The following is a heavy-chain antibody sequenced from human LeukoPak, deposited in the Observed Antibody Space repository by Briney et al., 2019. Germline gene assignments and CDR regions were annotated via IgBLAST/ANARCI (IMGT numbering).Heavy chain of an antibody. CDR3: AKDWHILTGRNCFDP. V-gene: IGHV1-18*01. Sequence: ASVKVSCKASGYSFVLYGISWVQQAPGQGPEWMGWISTYNGNTKYAEKFQGRVTMSTDTSTSTAYMELRSLRFDDTAIYYCAKDWHILTGRNCFDPWGQGTLVTVSS. J-gene: IGHJ5*02. CDR1: GYSFVLYG. CDR2: ISTYNGNT. D-gene: IGHD3-9*01.